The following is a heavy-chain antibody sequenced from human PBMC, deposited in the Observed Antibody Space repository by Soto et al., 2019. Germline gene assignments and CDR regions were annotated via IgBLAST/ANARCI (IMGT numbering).Heavy chain of an antibody. J-gene: IGHJ4*02. CDR3: ARSAFGAVAGNLDY. Sequence: PGGSLRLSCAASGFTFSSYSMNWVRQAPGKGLEWVSSISSSRSYIYYADSVKGRFTISRDNAKNSLYLQMNSLRAEDTAVYYCARSAFGAVAGNLDYWGQGTLVTVSS. V-gene: IGHV3-21*01. CDR2: ISSSRSYI. D-gene: IGHD6-19*01. CDR1: GFTFSSYS.